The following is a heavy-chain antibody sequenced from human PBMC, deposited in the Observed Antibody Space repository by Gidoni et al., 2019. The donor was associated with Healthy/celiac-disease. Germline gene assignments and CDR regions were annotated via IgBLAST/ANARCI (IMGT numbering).Heavy chain of an antibody. V-gene: IGHV3-48*01. D-gene: IGHD3-10*01. CDR3: ARNGQWFGDLLGSDY. J-gene: IGHJ4*02. CDR2: ISSSSSTI. CDR1: GSTFRCHS. Sequence: EVQLVESGGGLVQRGGFRGLHCAAPGSTFRCHSMHWVRQAPGKGLEWVSYISSSSSTIYYADSGEGRFTISRDNAKSSLYLQMNSLRAEDTAVYYCARNGQWFGDLLGSDYWGQGTLVTVSS.